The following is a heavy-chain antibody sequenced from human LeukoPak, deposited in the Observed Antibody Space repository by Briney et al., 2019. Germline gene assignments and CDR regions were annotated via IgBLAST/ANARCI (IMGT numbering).Heavy chain of an antibody. CDR2: ISSSGNTI. V-gene: IGHV3-48*01. J-gene: IGHJ4*02. D-gene: IGHD6-13*01. CDR1: GFTFSSYS. Sequence: GGSLRLSCAASGFTFSSYSMNWVRQAPGKGLEWVSYISSSGNTIYYADSVKGRFTISRDNAKDSLYLQMNSLRAEDTAVYYCARSDGYNSSPNYWGQGTLVTVSS. CDR3: ARSDGYNSSPNY.